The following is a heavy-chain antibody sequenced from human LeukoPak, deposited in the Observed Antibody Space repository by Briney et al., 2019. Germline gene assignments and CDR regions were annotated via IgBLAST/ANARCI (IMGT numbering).Heavy chain of an antibody. CDR3: VSNLPRSSWWAFDY. J-gene: IGHJ4*02. Sequence: GGPLRLSCAAPGFTFSTYAMHGVRQAPGKGLEWVAILSYEGSNKYYADSVKGRFTISRDNSENTLYLQKNSLRPEDTAVYYCVSNLPRSSWWAFDYWGQGTLVTVSS. D-gene: IGHD6-13*01. CDR1: GFTFSTYA. V-gene: IGHV3-30-3*01. CDR2: LSYEGSNK.